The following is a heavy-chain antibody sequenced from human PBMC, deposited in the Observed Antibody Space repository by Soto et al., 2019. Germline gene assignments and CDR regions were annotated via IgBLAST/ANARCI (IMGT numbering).Heavy chain of an antibody. CDR1: GFTFSNAW. V-gene: IGHV3-15*07. J-gene: IGHJ3*02. CDR3: STTYSGSYYDAFDI. D-gene: IGHD1-26*01. Sequence: VQLVESGGGLVKPGGSLRLSCAASGFTFSNAWMNWVRQAPGKGLEWVGRIKSKTDGGTTDYAAPVKGRFTISRDDSKNTLYLQMNSLKTEDTAVYYCSTTYSGSYYDAFDIWGQGTMVTVSS. CDR2: IKSKTDGGTT.